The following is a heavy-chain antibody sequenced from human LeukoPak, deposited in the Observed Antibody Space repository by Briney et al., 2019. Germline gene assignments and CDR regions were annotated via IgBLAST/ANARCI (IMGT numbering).Heavy chain of an antibody. J-gene: IGHJ4*02. CDR2: IYTSGST. Sequence: PSETLSLTCTVSGGSISSYYWSWLRQPAGKGLEWIGRIYTSGSTNYNPSLKSRVTMSVDTSKNQFSLKLSSVTAADTAVYYCARDALSRGSYYALWGQGTLVTVSS. CDR1: GGSISSYY. D-gene: IGHD1-26*01. CDR3: ARDALSRGSYYAL. V-gene: IGHV4-4*07.